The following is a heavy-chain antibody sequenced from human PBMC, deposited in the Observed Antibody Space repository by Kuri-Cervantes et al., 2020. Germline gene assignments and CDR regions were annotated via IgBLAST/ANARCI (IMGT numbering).Heavy chain of an antibody. CDR1: GYTLTELS. Sequence: ASVKVSCKVSGYTLTELSMHWVRQAPGKGLEWMGWMNPNSGNTGYAQKFQGRVTMTRNTSISTAYMELSSLRSEDTAVYYCARLYPIVVVPAAIYGMDVWGQGTTVTVSS. CDR2: MNPNSGNT. J-gene: IGHJ6*02. D-gene: IGHD2-2*01. V-gene: IGHV1-8*01. CDR3: ARLYPIVVVPAAIYGMDV.